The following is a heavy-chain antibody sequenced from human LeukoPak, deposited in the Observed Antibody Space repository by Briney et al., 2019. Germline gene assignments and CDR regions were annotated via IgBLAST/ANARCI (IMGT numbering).Heavy chain of an antibody. V-gene: IGHV3-30*03. D-gene: IGHD2-15*01. CDR2: ISYDGSNK. Sequence: PGGSLRLSCAASGFPFTSSAIYWVRQAPGKGLEWVAFISYDGSNKYYADSVKGRFTISRDNSKNTLYLQMNSLRAEDTAVYYCASRGLYCSGGSCYLQHWGQGTLVTVSS. J-gene: IGHJ1*01. CDR1: GFPFTSSA. CDR3: ASRGLYCSGGSCYLQH.